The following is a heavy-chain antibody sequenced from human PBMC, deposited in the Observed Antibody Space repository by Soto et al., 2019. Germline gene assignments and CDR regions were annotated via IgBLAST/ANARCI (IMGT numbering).Heavy chain of an antibody. J-gene: IGHJ3*02. CDR2: ISGSGGST. D-gene: IGHD6-13*01. CDR1: GFTFSSYA. Sequence: PGGSLRLSCAASGFTFSSYAMSWVRQAPGKGLEWVSAISGSGGSTYYADSVKGRFTISRDNSKNTLYLQMNSLRAEDTAVYYCGKDQERTAAAGTSAFDIWGQGKRVTVSS. CDR3: GKDQERTAAAGTSAFDI. V-gene: IGHV3-23*01.